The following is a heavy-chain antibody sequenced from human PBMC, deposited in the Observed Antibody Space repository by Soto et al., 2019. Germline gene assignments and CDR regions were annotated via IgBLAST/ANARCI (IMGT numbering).Heavy chain of an antibody. CDR1: GYSFTSYW. V-gene: IGHV5-51*01. CDR2: IYPGDSDT. J-gene: IGHJ4*02. Sequence: PGESLKISCKGSGYSFTSYWIGWVRQMPGKGLEWMGIIYPGDSDTRYSPSFQGQVTISADKSISTAYLQWSSLKASDTAMYYCARHNGRRDGYTPFDYWGQGXLVTVYS. D-gene: IGHD5-12*01. CDR3: ARHNGRRDGYTPFDY.